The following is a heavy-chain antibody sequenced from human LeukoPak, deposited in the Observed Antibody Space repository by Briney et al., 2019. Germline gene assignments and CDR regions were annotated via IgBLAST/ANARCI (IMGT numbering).Heavy chain of an antibody. CDR1: GGTFSSYA. J-gene: IGHJ5*02. CDR2: IIPIFGTA. CDR3: ARGMDGPTINNWFDP. Sequence: SVKVSCKASGGTFSSYAISWVRQAPGQGLEWMGGIIPIFGTANYAQKFQGRVTITADESTSTAYMELSSLRSEDTAVYYCARGMDGPTINNWFDPWGQGALVTVSS. D-gene: IGHD5-24*01. V-gene: IGHV1-69*13.